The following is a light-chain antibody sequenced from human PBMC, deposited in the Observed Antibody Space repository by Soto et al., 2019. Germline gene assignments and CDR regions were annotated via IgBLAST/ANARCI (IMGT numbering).Light chain of an antibody. CDR2: GAS. CDR1: QSVSSN. V-gene: IGKV3-15*01. J-gene: IGKJ2*01. Sequence: EIVMTQSPATLSVSPGERATLSCRASQSVSSNLAWYQQKPGQAPRLRIYGASTRATGIPARFSGSGSSTEFTLTISSLQSEDVAVSYCQQYNNWLYTFGQGTKLEIK. CDR3: QQYNNWLYT.